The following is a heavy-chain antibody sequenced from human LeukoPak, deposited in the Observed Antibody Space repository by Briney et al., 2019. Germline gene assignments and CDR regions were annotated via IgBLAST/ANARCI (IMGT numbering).Heavy chain of an antibody. CDR2: IYYSGST. J-gene: IGHJ2*01. Sequence: PSETLSLTCTVSGDSISTYYWNWIRQPPGKGLEWIGYIYYSGSTNYNPSLKSRVTISVDTSKNQFSLKLSSVTAADTAVYYCARDRKLLWFGESEWYFDLWGRGTLVTVSS. CDR3: ARDRKLLWFGESEWYFDL. V-gene: IGHV4-59*01. CDR1: GDSISTYY. D-gene: IGHD3-10*01.